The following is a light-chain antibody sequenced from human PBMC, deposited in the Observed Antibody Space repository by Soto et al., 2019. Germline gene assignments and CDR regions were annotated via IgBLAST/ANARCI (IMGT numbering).Light chain of an antibody. J-gene: IGKJ1*01. V-gene: IGKV1-5*01. CDR2: DAS. CDR3: QQYDKYST. CDR1: QRMRSS. Sequence: DIQLTQSPSSLSASVVGRVTITCRASQRMRSSLAWYQQRPGQAPKLLIYDASSLESGVPQRFSGSGSGTEFTLTVTSLQPEGFATYFCQQYDKYSTFGHGTKVDI.